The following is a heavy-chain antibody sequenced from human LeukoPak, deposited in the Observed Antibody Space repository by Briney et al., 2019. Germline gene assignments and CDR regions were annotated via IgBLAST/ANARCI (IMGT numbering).Heavy chain of an antibody. J-gene: IGHJ4*02. D-gene: IGHD3-22*01. CDR2: ISSSGGTT. Sequence: GGSLRLSCGASGFSFSDYYMSWFRQAPGKGRDWISYISSSGGTTHYADSVRGRLTISRDNAKNSLYLQIHSLRAEDTAVYYCGRPLRSGYYLAFEYWGQGTLVTVSS. CDR1: GFSFSDYY. CDR3: GRPLRSGYYLAFEY. V-gene: IGHV3-11*01.